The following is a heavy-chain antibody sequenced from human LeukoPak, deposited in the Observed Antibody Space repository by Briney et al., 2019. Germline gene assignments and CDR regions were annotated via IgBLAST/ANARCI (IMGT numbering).Heavy chain of an antibody. J-gene: IGHJ4*02. Sequence: TGGSLRLSCAASGFTFSDYYMTWIRQSPGKGLEWISYITNSGSYTDHADSLRGRFTISRDNAKNSLYLQLNSLRAEDTAVYYCVGGDYAQYWGQGTLVTASS. D-gene: IGHD4-17*01. CDR1: GFTFSDYY. V-gene: IGHV3-11*03. CDR2: ITNSGSYT. CDR3: VGGDYAQY.